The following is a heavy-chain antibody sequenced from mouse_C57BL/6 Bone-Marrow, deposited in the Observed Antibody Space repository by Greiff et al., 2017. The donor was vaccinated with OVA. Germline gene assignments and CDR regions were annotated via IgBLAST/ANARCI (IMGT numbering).Heavy chain of an antibody. J-gene: IGHJ2*01. CDR3: ARNYYGSSYPYYFDY. CDR2: ISYDGSN. D-gene: IGHD1-1*01. V-gene: IGHV3-6*01. Sequence: DVKLQESGPGLVKPSQSLSLTCSVTGYSITSGYYWNWIRQFPGNKLEWMGYISYDGSNNYNPSLKNRISITRDTSKNQFFLKLNSVTTEDTATYYCARNYYGSSYPYYFDYWGQGTTLTVSS. CDR1: GYSITSGYY.